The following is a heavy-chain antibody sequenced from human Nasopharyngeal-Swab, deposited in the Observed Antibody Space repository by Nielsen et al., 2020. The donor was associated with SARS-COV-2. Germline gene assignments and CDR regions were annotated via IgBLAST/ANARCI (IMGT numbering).Heavy chain of an antibody. CDR1: GFTVSSNY. J-gene: IGHJ4*02. D-gene: IGHD3-3*01. Sequence: GGSLRLSCAASGFTVSSNYMNWVRQAPGKGLEWVSVIYTGGSTYYADSVKGRFTISRDNSKNTLYLQMNSLRAEDTAVYYCARVFGYPGLYYFDYWGQGTLVTVSS. V-gene: IGHV3-66*01. CDR3: ARVFGYPGLYYFDY. CDR2: IYTGGST.